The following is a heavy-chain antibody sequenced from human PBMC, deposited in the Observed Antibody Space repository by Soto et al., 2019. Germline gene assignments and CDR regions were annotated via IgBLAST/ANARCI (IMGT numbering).Heavy chain of an antibody. Sequence: QVQLVESGGGVVQPGRSLRLSCAASGFTFSSYGMHWVRQAPGKGLEWVAVISDDGSHKYDVDSVKGRFTISRDSTNNTLYLQMNSLRPEDTAVYYCAKDRYCTNAFCTWGRAFDIWGPGTMVTVSS. V-gene: IGHV3-30*18. CDR2: ISDDGSHK. CDR3: AKDRYCTNAFCTWGRAFDI. J-gene: IGHJ3*02. D-gene: IGHD2-8*01. CDR1: GFTFSSYG.